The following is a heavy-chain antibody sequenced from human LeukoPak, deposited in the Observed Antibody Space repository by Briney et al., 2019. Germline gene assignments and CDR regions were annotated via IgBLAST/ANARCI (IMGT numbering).Heavy chain of an antibody. Sequence: SETLSLTCTVSGGSISSYYWSWIRQPPGKGLEWIGYIYYSGSTNYNPSLKSRVTISVDTSKNQFSLKLSSVTAADTAVYYCASLNYYDSSGYYFFDYWGQGTLVTVSS. J-gene: IGHJ4*02. V-gene: IGHV4-59*01. D-gene: IGHD3-22*01. CDR1: GGSISSYY. CDR2: IYYSGST. CDR3: ASLNYYDSSGYYFFDY.